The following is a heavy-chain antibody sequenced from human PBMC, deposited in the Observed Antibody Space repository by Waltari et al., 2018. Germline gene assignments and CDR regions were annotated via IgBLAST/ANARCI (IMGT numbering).Heavy chain of an antibody. V-gene: IGHV3-15*01. CDR3: TTGSGYCSSTSCYGDYYGMDV. CDR1: GFTFSNAW. J-gene: IGHJ6*02. Sequence: EVQLVESGGGLVKPGGSLRLSCAASGFTFSNAWMSWVRQAPGKGLEWVGRIKSKTDGGTTDYAAPVKGRFTISRDDSKTTLYLQMNSLKTEDTAVYYCTTGSGYCSSTSCYGDYYGMDVWGQGTTVTVSS. D-gene: IGHD2-2*01. CDR2: IKSKTDGGTT.